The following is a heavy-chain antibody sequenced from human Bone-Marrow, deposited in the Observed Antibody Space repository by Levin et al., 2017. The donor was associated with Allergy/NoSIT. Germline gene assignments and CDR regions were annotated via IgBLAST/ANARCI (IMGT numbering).Heavy chain of an antibody. D-gene: IGHD3-9*01. Sequence: TLSLTCTVSGGSISSYYWSWIRQPPGKGLEWIGYIDYSGSTTYTPSLKSRVTISVDTSENLFFLKLSSVTAADTAVYYCARGPMTGNRVLDHWGQGTLVTVSS. CDR3: ARGPMTGNRVLDH. J-gene: IGHJ4*02. CDR1: GGSISSYY. V-gene: IGHV4-59*01. CDR2: IDYSGST.